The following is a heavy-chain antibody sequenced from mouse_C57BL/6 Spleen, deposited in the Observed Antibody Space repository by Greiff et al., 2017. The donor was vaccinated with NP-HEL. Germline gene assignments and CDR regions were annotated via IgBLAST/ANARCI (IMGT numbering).Heavy chain of an antibody. CDR1: GYTFTDYN. CDR3: ARASITTVVAFDY. Sequence: VQLQQSGPELVKPGASVKISCKASGYTFTDYNMNWVKQSNGKSLEWIGVINPNYGTTSYNQKFKGKATLTVDQSSSTAYMQLNSLTSEDSAFYYCARASITTVVAFDYWGQCTTLTVSS. J-gene: IGHJ2*01. CDR2: INPNYGTT. D-gene: IGHD1-1*01. V-gene: IGHV1-39*01.